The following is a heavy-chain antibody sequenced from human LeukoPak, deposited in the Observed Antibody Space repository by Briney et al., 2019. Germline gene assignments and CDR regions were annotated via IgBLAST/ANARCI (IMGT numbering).Heavy chain of an antibody. CDR2: ISSSGSTI. CDR1: GLTFSDYY. V-gene: IGHV3-11*01. CDR3: ARPPLYDAFDI. Sequence: PVGSLRLSCAASGLTFSDYYMSWIRQAPGKGLEWVSYISSSGSTIYYADSVKGRFTISRDNAKNSLYLQMNSLRAEDTAVYYCARPPLYDAFDIWGQGTMVTVSS. J-gene: IGHJ3*02.